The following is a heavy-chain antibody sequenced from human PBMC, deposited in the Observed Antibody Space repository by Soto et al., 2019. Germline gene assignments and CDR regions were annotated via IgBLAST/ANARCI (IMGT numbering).Heavy chain of an antibody. V-gene: IGHV3-30*18. CDR3: AKGGGAGAYYYHGMDV. D-gene: IGHD1-26*01. CDR1: GFTFSSYD. Sequence: GGSLRLSCAASGFTFSSYDMHWVRQAPGKGLEWVAVISYDGSDKYYADSVKGRFTISRDNSKNTLYLQMNSLRAEDTAVYYCAKGGGAGAYYYHGMDVWGQGTTVTVSS. CDR2: ISYDGSDK. J-gene: IGHJ6*02.